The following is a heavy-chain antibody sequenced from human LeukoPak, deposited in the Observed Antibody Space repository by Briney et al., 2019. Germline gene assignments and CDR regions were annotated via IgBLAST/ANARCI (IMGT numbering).Heavy chain of an antibody. J-gene: IGHJ4*02. CDR2: ISGSGDST. D-gene: IGHD3-22*01. CDR3: AKDAGYYDSSGYYLD. V-gene: IGHV3-23*01. Sequence: PGGSLRLSCAASGFTFSSYAMSWVRQAPGKGLEWVSAISGSGDSTYYADSVKGRFTISRDNSKNTLYLQMNSLRAEDTAVYYCAKDAGYYDSSGYYLDWGQGTLVTVSS. CDR1: GFTFSSYA.